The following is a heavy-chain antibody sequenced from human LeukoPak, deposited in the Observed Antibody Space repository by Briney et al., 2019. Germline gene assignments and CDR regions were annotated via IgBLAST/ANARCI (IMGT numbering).Heavy chain of an antibody. J-gene: IGHJ1*01. CDR1: GGSISSYY. D-gene: IGHD6-19*01. V-gene: IGHV4-59*01. CDR2: IYYSGST. CDR3: ARGFSSGWSEYFQH. Sequence: SETLSPTCTVSGGSISSYYWSWIRQPPGKGLEWIGYIYYSGSTNYNPSLKSQVTISVDTSKNQFSLKLSSVTAADTAVYYCARGFSSGWSEYFQHWGQGTLVTVSS.